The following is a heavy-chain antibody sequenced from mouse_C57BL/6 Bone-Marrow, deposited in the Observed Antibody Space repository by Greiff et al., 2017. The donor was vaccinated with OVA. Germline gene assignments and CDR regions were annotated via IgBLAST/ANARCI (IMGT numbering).Heavy chain of an antibody. CDR1: GFTFSSYG. V-gene: IGHV5-6*01. J-gene: IGHJ3*01. CDR3: ARQDYSNSWFAY. D-gene: IGHD2-5*01. CDR2: ISSGGSYT. Sequence: EVQVVESGGDLVKPGGSLKLSCAASGFTFSSYGMSWVRQTPDKRLEWVATISSGGSYTYYPDSVKGRFTISRDNAKNTLYLQMSSLKSEDTAMYYCARQDYSNSWFAYWGQGTLVTVSA.